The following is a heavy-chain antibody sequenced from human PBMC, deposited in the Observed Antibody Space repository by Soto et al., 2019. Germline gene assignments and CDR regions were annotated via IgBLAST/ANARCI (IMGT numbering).Heavy chain of an antibody. J-gene: IGHJ4*02. Sequence: SETLSLTCAVSGGSFSGSYYYWGWLRQSPGRGPEWIGSVFYTGFTSYNPSLESRVSVSVDTSKNQFSLKVSAVTAADTAVYYCASSQKGYNWNYFDHWGQGALVTVSS. CDR1: GGSFSGSYYY. CDR2: VFYTGFT. CDR3: ASSQKGYNWNYFDH. D-gene: IGHD1-20*01. V-gene: IGHV4-39*01.